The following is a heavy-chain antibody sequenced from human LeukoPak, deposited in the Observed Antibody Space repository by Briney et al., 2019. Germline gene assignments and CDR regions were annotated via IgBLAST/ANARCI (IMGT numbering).Heavy chain of an antibody. J-gene: IGHJ4*02. CDR2: INPTHGGT. CDR3: AIVTTADGY. V-gene: IGHV1-2*02. D-gene: IGHD4-17*01. Sequence: ASVKVSCKASGYTFTGYYSHWVRQAPGQGLEWMGWINPTHGGTNFAQKFQGRVTMTRDTSISTAYMELSRLRSDDTAIYYCAIVTTADGYWGQGTPLTVSS. CDR1: GYTFTGYY.